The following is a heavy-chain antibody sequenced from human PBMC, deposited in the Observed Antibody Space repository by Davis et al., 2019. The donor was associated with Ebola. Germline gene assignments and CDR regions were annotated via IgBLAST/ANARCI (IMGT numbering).Heavy chain of an antibody. V-gene: IGHV3-73*01. CDR3: AKDRRGQIGLYFELDY. Sequence: GGSLRLSCAASGFTFSGSAMHWVRQASGKGLEWVGRIRSKANSYATAYAASVKGRFTISRDDSKNTAYLQMNSLKTEDTAVYYCAKDRRGQIGLYFELDYWGQGTLVTVSS. CDR2: IRSKANSYAT. D-gene: IGHD2-2*02. J-gene: IGHJ4*02. CDR1: GFTFSGSA.